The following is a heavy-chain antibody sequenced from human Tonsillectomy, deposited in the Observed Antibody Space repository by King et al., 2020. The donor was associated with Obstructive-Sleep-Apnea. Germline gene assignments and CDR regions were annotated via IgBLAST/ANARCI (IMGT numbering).Heavy chain of an antibody. CDR1: GASISSTKW. CDR2: ISYSGST. J-gene: IGHJ5*02. Sequence: VQLQESGPGLVKPSGTLSLTCAVSGASISSTKWWTWVRQSPGNRLEWIGEISYSGSTIYNPSLNNRVSISMDKSNHHFSLNLHSLTAADTAVYYLARGHGWGGSSDWLDPWGQGILVTVS. V-gene: IGHV4-4*02. D-gene: IGHD3-10*01. CDR3: ARGHGWGGSSDWLDP.